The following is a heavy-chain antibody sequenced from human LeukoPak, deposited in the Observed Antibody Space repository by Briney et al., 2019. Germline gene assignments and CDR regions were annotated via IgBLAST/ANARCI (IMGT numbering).Heavy chain of an antibody. J-gene: IGHJ4*02. V-gene: IGHV4-38-2*02. D-gene: IGHD3-3*01. Sequence: PSETLSLTCTVSGYSISNGYYWGWLRHPPGQGLEWIGNIYHSGRTHYNPSLKSRVIISVDTSKNYFSLKLSSVTAADTAMYYCARDETYSDVWSGSAGGGKGNYLDYWGQGILVTVSS. CDR1: GYSISNGYY. CDR2: IYHSGRT. CDR3: ARDETYSDVWSGSAGGGKGNYLDY.